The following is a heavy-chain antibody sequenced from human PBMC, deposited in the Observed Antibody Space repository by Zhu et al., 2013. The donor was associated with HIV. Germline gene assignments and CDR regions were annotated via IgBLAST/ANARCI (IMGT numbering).Heavy chain of an antibody. CDR1: GGTFSSYT. V-gene: IGHV1-69*08. Sequence: QVQLVQSGAEVKKPGSSVKVSCKASGGTFSSYTISWVRQAPGQGLEWMGRIIPILGIANYAQKFQGRVTITADKSTSTAYMELSSLRSEDTAVYYCARDGSLYYDFWSGYSPNWFDPWGQGTLVTVSS. J-gene: IGHJ5*02. D-gene: IGHD3-3*01. CDR3: ARDGSLYYDFWSGYSPNWFDP. CDR2: IIPILGIA.